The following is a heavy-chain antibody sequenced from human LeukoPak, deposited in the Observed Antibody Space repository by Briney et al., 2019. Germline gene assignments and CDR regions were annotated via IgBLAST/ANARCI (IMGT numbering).Heavy chain of an antibody. D-gene: IGHD1-26*01. CDR3: VRGSNYVFDP. CDR1: GFALSTSY. CDR2: INSDGSTT. Sequence: PGGSLRLSCAASGFALSTSYMHWVRQAPGKGLVWVSRINSDGSTTSYADSVKGRFTISRDNAKDTLYLQMNSLRAEDTAVYYCVRGSNYVFDPWGQGSLVTVSS. J-gene: IGHJ5*02. V-gene: IGHV3-74*01.